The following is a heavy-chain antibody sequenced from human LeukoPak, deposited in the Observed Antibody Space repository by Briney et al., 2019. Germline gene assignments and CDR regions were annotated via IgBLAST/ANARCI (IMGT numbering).Heavy chain of an antibody. V-gene: IGHV3-21*01. CDR3: ARAQKNYYFDY. CDR1: GFTFSSYS. D-gene: IGHD2/OR15-2a*01. J-gene: IGHJ4*02. Sequence: EGSLRLSCAASGFTFSSYSMNWVRQAPGKGLEWVSSISSSSSYIYYADSVKGRFTISRDNAKNSLYLQMNSLRAEDTAVYYCARAQKNYYFDYWGQGTLVTVSS. CDR2: ISSSSSYI.